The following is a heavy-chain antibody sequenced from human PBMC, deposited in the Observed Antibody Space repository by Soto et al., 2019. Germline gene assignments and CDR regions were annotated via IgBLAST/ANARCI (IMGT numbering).Heavy chain of an antibody. V-gene: IGHV1-2*04. J-gene: IGHJ6*02. Sequence: ASVKVSCKASGYTFTGYYMHWVRQAPGQGLEWMGWINPNSGGTNYAQKFQGWVTMTRDTSISTAYMELSRLRSDDTAVYYCARVGVVPAAKSLRDYYYGMDVWAQRTTVTVSS. D-gene: IGHD2-2*01. CDR1: GYTFTGYY. CDR2: INPNSGGT. CDR3: ARVGVVPAAKSLRDYYYGMDV.